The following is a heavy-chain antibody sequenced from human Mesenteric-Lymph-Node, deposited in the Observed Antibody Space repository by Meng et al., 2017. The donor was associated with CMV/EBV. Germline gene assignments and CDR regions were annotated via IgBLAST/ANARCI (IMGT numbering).Heavy chain of an antibody. CDR2: INPNSGGT. CDR3: ASPGDFWSGPAYYYYGMDV. CDR1: GYTFISYG. D-gene: IGHD3-3*01. Sequence: ASVKVSCKASGYTFISYGITWVRQAPGQGLEWMGCINPNSGGTNYAQKFQGRVTMTRDTSISTAYMELSRLRSDDTAVYYCASPGDFWSGPAYYYYGMDVWGQGTTVTVSS. J-gene: IGHJ6*02. V-gene: IGHV1-2*02.